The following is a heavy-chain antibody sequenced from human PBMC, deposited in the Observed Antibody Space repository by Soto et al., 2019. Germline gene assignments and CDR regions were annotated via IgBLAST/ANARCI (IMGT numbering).Heavy chain of an antibody. CDR2: IVVGSGNT. CDR1: GFTFTRSA. Sequence: ASVKVSCKASGFTFTRSAVQWVRQARGQRLEWIGWIVVGSGNTNYAQKFQERVTITRDMSTSTAYMELSSLRSEDTAVYYCAADTQYFDSSGNYRYYFDPWGQGTLVTVS. D-gene: IGHD3-22*01. CDR3: AADTQYFDSSGNYRYYFDP. J-gene: IGHJ5*02. V-gene: IGHV1-58*01.